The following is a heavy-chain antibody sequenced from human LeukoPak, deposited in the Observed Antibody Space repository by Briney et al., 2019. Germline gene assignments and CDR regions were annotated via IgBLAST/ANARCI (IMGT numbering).Heavy chain of an antibody. CDR2: INPNSGGT. V-gene: IGHV1-2*02. CDR1: GYTFTSYD. Sequence: GASVKVSCKASGYTFTSYDINWVRQAPGQGLEWMGWINPNSGGTNYAQKFQGRVTMTRDTSISTAYMELSSLRSEDTAVYYCARDRNTAMLEFDYWGQGTLVTVSS. D-gene: IGHD5-18*01. CDR3: ARDRNTAMLEFDY. J-gene: IGHJ4*02.